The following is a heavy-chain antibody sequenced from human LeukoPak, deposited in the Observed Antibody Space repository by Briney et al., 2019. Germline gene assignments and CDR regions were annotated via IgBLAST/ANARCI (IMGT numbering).Heavy chain of an antibody. Sequence: SVKVSCKASGYSFSSYTITWVRQAPGQGLEWMGRIIPILGIANYAQKFQGRVTITADKSTSTAYMELSSLRSEDTAVYYCARGGIVVVTASPFDYWGQGTLVTVSS. J-gene: IGHJ4*02. D-gene: IGHD2-21*02. V-gene: IGHV1-69*02. CDR1: GYSFSSYT. CDR3: ARGGIVVVTASPFDY. CDR2: IIPILGIA.